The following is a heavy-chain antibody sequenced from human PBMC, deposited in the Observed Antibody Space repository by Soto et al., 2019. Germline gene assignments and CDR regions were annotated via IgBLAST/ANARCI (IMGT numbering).Heavy chain of an antibody. D-gene: IGHD2-8*01. CDR2: IHYTGST. CDR3: ARLPGNTYGLFDY. V-gene: IGHV4-59*01. CDR1: GDSFSTYY. J-gene: IGHJ4*02. Sequence: SETLSLTCTVSGDSFSTYYWSWIRQPPGKGLEWIGYIHYTGSTSYNPSLKSRVTISLDTSSIQFSLKLRSVTAADTAIYYCARLPGNTYGLFDYWGQGALVTVSS.